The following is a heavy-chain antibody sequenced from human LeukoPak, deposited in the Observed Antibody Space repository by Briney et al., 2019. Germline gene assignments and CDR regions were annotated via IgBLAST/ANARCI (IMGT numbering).Heavy chain of an antibody. CDR3: ARMSDILTGHYPQWFDP. CDR2: ISPNSGGT. Sequence: GASVKVSCKASGYTFTGYYMHWVRQVPGQGLEWMGWISPNSGGTSYAQKFQGRVTMTRDTSVSTAYMELSRLRSDDTAVYYCARMSDILTGHYPQWFDPWGQGTLVTVSS. V-gene: IGHV1-2*02. J-gene: IGHJ5*02. D-gene: IGHD3-9*01. CDR1: GYTFTGYY.